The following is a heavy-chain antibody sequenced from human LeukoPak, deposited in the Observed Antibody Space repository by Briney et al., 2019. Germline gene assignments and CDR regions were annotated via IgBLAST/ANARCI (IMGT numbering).Heavy chain of an antibody. D-gene: IGHD6-19*01. CDR2: IRYDGSNK. CDR1: GFTFSSYG. V-gene: IGHV3-30*02. CDR3: AFNSGYSSAWSPDY. Sequence: PGGSLRLSCAASGFTFSSYGMHWVRQAPGKGLEWVALIRYDGSNKYYADSVKGRFTISRDNSKNTLYVQMNSLRAEDTAVYYCAFNSGYSSAWSPDYWGQGTLVTVSS. J-gene: IGHJ4*02.